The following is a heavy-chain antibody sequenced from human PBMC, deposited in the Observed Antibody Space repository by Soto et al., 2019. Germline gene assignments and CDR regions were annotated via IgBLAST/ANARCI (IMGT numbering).Heavy chain of an antibody. V-gene: IGHV3-21*01. CDR3: AGERSALPGARDAMDV. D-gene: IGHD1-26*01. CDR2: ISASGAYK. J-gene: IGHJ6*02. CDR1: GFNFNTYS. Sequence: GGSLRLSCAASGFNFNTYSMNWVRQAPGKGLQWVSFISASGAYKYYADSVRGRFTISRDNAKKSVFLEMNSLTADDTAIYYCAGERSALPGARDAMDVWGQGTTVTVSS.